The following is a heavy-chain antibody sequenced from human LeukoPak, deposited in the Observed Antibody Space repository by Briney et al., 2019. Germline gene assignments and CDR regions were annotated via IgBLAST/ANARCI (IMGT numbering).Heavy chain of an antibody. J-gene: IGHJ6*02. D-gene: IGHD6-13*01. Sequence: GRSLRLSCAASGFTFSSYGMYWVRQAPGKGLEWVAVISYDGSNKYYADSVKGRFTISRDNSKNTLYLQMNSLRAEDTAVYYCAKEMSKGYSSSWGYYYYGMDVWGQGTTVTVSS. CDR1: GFTFSSYG. CDR2: ISYDGSNK. V-gene: IGHV3-30*18. CDR3: AKEMSKGYSSSWGYYYYGMDV.